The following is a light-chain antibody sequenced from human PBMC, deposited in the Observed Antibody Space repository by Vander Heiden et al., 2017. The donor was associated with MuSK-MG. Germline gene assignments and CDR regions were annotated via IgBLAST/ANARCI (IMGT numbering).Light chain of an antibody. J-gene: IGKJ4*01. Sequence: DIQLTQYPSSLSASVGYRVTIPCQASQDISNYLHWYQQKPGKAPTLLIYDASNLRTGVPSSFRGCGSGIELTFTISILQPEDIATYYCQQRSTFGGGTKVEIK. CDR3: QQRST. CDR1: QDISNY. CDR2: DAS. V-gene: IGKV1-33*01.